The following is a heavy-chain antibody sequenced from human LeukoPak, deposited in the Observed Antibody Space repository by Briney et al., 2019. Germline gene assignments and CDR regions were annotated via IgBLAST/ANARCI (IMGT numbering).Heavy chain of an antibody. V-gene: IGHV3-21*01. CDR2: ISGGSRHI. CDR1: GFTFSSYS. Sequence: PGGSLRLSCAASGFTFSSYSMNWVRHTPGKGLEWVSSISGGSRHIYYVDSVKGRFTISRDNAKSSLYLQMNSLRAEDTAVYYCAKVLRGEFSCLDYWGQGTLVTVSS. D-gene: IGHD3-16*02. J-gene: IGHJ4*02. CDR3: AKVLRGEFSCLDY.